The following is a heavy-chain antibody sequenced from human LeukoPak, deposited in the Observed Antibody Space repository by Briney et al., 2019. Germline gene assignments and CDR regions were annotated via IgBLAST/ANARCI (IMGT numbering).Heavy chain of an antibody. Sequence: GGSLRPSCAASGFTFSSYGMHWVRQAPGKGLEWVAVISYDGSNKYYADSVKGRFTISRDNSKNTLYLQMNSLRAEDTAVYYCARVGVGYYDSSGNLDYWGQGTLVTVSS. J-gene: IGHJ4*02. D-gene: IGHD3-22*01. CDR2: ISYDGSNK. V-gene: IGHV3-30*03. CDR3: ARVGVGYYDSSGNLDY. CDR1: GFTFSSYG.